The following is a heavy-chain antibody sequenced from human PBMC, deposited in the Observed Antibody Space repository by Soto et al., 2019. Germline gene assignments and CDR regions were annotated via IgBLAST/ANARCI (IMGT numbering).Heavy chain of an antibody. D-gene: IGHD5-12*01. CDR2: ISYDGSNK. J-gene: IGHJ6*02. Sequence: GGSLRLSCAASGFTFSSYAMHWVRQAPGKGLEWVAVISYDGSNKYYADSVKGRFTISRDNSKNTLYLQMNSLRAEDTAVYYCARDQVDIVATTYYYYGMDVWGQGTTVTVSS. CDR1: GFTFSSYA. V-gene: IGHV3-30-3*01. CDR3: ARDQVDIVATTYYYYGMDV.